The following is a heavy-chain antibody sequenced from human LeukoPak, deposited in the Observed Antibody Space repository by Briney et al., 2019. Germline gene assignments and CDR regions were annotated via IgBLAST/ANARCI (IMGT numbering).Heavy chain of an antibody. J-gene: IGHJ4*02. CDR3: ARGQGTVTTH. CDR1: GGSISSYY. V-gene: IGHV4-34*01. D-gene: IGHD4-17*01. Sequence: SETLSLTCTVSGGSISSYYWSWIRQPPGKGLEWIGEINHSGSANYNPSLKSRVTISLDTSKNQFSLKVSSVTAADTAVYYCARGQGTVTTHWGQGTLVTVSS. CDR2: INHSGSA.